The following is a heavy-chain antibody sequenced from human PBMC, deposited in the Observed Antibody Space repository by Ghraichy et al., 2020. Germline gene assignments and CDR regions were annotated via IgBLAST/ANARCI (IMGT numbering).Heavy chain of an antibody. Sequence: GESLRLSCAASGFTFSKYAMTWVRQAPGKGLEWVSGISSSGGSTSYADSVKGRFTISRDNSKNTLYLQMNSLRAADTAVYFCAKRKYSSGMDWGQGSLLTVSS. CDR3: AKRKYSSGMD. J-gene: IGHJ4*02. D-gene: IGHD3-10*01. CDR1: GFTFSKYA. CDR2: ISSSGGST. V-gene: IGHV3-23*01.